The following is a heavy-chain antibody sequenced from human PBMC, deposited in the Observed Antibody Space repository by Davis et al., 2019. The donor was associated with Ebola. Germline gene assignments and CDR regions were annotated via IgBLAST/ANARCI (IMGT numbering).Heavy chain of an antibody. V-gene: IGHV3-7*01. CDR3: ATDAGSDPSRRVQFDH. J-gene: IGHJ4*02. D-gene: IGHD3-10*01. CDR2: IKQDGSDK. Sequence: GESLKISCAASGFTFSSYWMSWVRQAPGKGLEWVANIKQDGSDKYYVDSVKGRFTISRDNAKNSLYLQMNSLRAEDTAVYYCATDAGSDPSRRVQFDHWGQGTLVTVSS. CDR1: GFTFSSYW.